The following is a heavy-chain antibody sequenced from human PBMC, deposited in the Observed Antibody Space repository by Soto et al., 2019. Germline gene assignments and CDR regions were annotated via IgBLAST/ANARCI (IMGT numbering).Heavy chain of an antibody. D-gene: IGHD3-10*01. CDR2: IEWNANK. V-gene: IGHV2-5*01. Sequence: QITLKESGPTVVTPTQNLTLTCTVSGFTLTRSGVGVAWIRHAPGRALEWLGIIEWNANKNYSPAPRGRIRISKDTATKPVVLTMSHMDPVGTATYFCALSRGTVWLGELLSATIDYWGRGTLVTVSA. CDR3: ALSRGTVWLGELLSATIDY. J-gene: IGHJ4*01. CDR1: GFTLTRSGVG.